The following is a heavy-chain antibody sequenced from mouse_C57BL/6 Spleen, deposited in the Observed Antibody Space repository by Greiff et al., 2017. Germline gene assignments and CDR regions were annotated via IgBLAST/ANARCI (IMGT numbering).Heavy chain of an antibody. CDR3: ARGVPIGYGTSMDY. D-gene: IGHD1-1*01. Sequence: QVQLQQPGAELVKPGASVKLSCKASGYTFTSYWMHWVKQRPGQGLEWIGMIHPNSGSTNYNEKFKSKATLTVDKSSSTAYMQLSSLTSEDSSVYNCARGVPIGYGTSMDYWGQGTSVTVSS. J-gene: IGHJ4*01. V-gene: IGHV1-64*01. CDR2: IHPNSGST. CDR1: GYTFTSYW.